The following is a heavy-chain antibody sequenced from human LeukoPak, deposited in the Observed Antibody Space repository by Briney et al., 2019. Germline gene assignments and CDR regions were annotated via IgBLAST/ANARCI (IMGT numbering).Heavy chain of an antibody. CDR1: GVSISSNLW. CDR3: ARGGDRSFDY. CDR2: IHHSGSI. D-gene: IGHD3-10*01. V-gene: IGHV4-4*02. J-gene: IGHJ4*02. Sequence: SGTLSLTCAVSGVSISSNLWWTWVRQPPGKGLEWIAEIHHSGSINYNPSLKSRVTISVDKAKNQFSLNLNSVTAADTAVYYCARGGDRSFDYWDQGTLVTVSS.